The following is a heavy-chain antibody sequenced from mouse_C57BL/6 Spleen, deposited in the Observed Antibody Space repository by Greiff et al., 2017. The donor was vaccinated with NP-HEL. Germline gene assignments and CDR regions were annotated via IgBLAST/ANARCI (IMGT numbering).Heavy chain of an antibody. CDR1: GYAFSSSW. Sequence: QVQLKESGPELVKPGASVKISCKASGYAFSSSWMNWVKQRPGKGLEWIGRIYPGDGDTNYNGKFKGKATLTADKSSSTAYMQLSSLTSEDSAVYFCARGVGLDYWGQGTTLTVSS. J-gene: IGHJ2*01. CDR2: IYPGDGDT. D-gene: IGHD4-1*01. V-gene: IGHV1-82*01. CDR3: ARGVGLDY.